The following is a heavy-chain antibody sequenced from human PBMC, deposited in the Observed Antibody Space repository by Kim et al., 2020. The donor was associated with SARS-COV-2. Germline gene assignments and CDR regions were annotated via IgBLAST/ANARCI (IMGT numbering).Heavy chain of an antibody. CDR3: TIQYSSGWFEYFQH. Sequence: GGSLRHSCAASGFTFSNAWMSWVRQAPGKGLEWVGRIKSKTDGGTTDYAAPVKGRFTISRDDSKNTLYLQMNSLKTEDTAVYYCTIQYSSGWFEYFQHWGQGTLVTVSS. V-gene: IGHV3-15*01. CDR1: GFTFSNAW. D-gene: IGHD6-19*01. CDR2: IKSKTDGGTT. J-gene: IGHJ1*01.